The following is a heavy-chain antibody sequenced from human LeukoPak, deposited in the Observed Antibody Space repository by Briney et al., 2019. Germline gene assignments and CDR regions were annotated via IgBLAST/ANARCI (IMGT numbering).Heavy chain of an antibody. CDR2: INPSRNT. CDR3: ARPGYCSSTSCGVFGNSGRRQNRGRRGNWFDP. CDR1: GGSISSSSYY. V-gene: IGHV4-39*07. Sequence: SETLSLTCTVSGGSISSSSYYWGWIRQPPGKGLEWIGQINPSRNTNYNPSLKSRVTISVDTSKKQFSLKLSSVTAADTAVYYCARPGYCSSTSCGVFGNSGRRQNRGRRGNWFDPWGQGTLVTVSS. D-gene: IGHD2-2*01. J-gene: IGHJ5*02.